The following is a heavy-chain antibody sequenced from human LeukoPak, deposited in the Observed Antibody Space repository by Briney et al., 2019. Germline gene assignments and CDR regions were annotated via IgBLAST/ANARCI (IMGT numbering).Heavy chain of an antibody. CDR1: GYTFTSYD. CDR3: ARALHKQWLVVENWFDP. Sequence: ASVKVSCKASGYTFTSYDINWVRQATGQGLEWMGWMNPNSGNTGYEQKFQGRVTITRNTSISTAYMELSSLRSEDTAVYYCARALHKQWLVVENWFDPWGQGTLVTVSS. J-gene: IGHJ5*02. CDR2: MNPNSGNT. D-gene: IGHD6-19*01. V-gene: IGHV1-8*03.